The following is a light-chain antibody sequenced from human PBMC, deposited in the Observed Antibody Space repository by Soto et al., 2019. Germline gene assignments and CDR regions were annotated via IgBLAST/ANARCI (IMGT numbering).Light chain of an antibody. J-gene: IGKJ2*01. Sequence: DIQMTQSPSSLSASVGDRVTITCRASQSISSYLNWYQQKPGKAPKFLIYAASTLQSGVPSRFSGSGSGTDFTLTISSLQPEDFSTYSCQRSDSTPRTFGQGTKLEIK. CDR3: QRSDSTPRT. CDR1: QSISSY. V-gene: IGKV1-39*01. CDR2: AAS.